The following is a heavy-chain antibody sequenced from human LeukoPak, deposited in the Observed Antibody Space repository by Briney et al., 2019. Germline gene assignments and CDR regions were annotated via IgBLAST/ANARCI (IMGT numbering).Heavy chain of an antibody. CDR3: ARDWGDVDTAMAVDY. CDR2: IYYSGST. D-gene: IGHD5-18*01. J-gene: IGHJ4*02. Sequence: SETLSLTCTVSGGSISSYYWSWIRQPPGKGLERIGSIYYSGSTYYNPSLKSRVTISVDTSKNQFSLKLSSVTAADTAVYYCARDWGDVDTAMAVDYWGQGTLVTVSS. V-gene: IGHV4-39*07. CDR1: GGSISSYY.